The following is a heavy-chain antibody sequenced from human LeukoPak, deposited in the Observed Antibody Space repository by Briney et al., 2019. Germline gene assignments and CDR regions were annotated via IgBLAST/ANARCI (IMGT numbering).Heavy chain of an antibody. Sequence: PGKSLRLSCTASGITFSNYVMHWVRQAPGKGLEWVAVISYDGRNKYHADSVKGRFTISRDNSKKTLYLQMNSLRVEDTAVYHCAREVIHVLNPWGQGTLVTVSS. CDR3: AREVIHVLNP. D-gene: IGHD3-16*02. CDR1: GITFSNYV. J-gene: IGHJ5*02. CDR2: ISYDGRNK. V-gene: IGHV3-30*03.